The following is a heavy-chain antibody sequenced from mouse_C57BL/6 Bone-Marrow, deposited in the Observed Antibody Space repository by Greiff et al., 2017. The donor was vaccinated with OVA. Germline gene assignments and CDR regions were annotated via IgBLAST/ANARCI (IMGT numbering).Heavy chain of an antibody. CDR1: GFTFSDFY. D-gene: IGHD1-1*02. CDR2: SRNKANDYTT. J-gene: IGHJ4*01. Sequence: EVQRVESGGGLVQSGRSLRLSCATSGFTFSDFYMEWVRQAPGKGLEWIAASRNKANDYTTEYSASVKGRFIVSRDTSQSILYLQMNALRAEDTAIYYCARDAPGGNYVAMDYWGQGTSVTVSS. V-gene: IGHV7-1*01. CDR3: ARDAPGGNYVAMDY.